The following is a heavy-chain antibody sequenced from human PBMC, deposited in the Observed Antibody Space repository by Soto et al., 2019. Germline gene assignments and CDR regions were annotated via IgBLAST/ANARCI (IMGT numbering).Heavy chain of an antibody. J-gene: IGHJ6*02. CDR1: GFTSSSHS. CDR2: TSSSSRYI. CDR3: ASDKRAEGECYPQVGFCYYYGMDV. V-gene: IGHV3-21*01. D-gene: IGHD2-21*01. Sequence: VQLVESGGGLVKPGGSLRLSCAASGFTSSSHSMNWVRQAPGKGLEWVSSTSSSSRYIYYADSVKGRFTISRDNAKKTLYLQMNSLRAEDTAVYYCASDKRAEGECYPQVGFCYYYGMDVWGQGTTVTVSS.